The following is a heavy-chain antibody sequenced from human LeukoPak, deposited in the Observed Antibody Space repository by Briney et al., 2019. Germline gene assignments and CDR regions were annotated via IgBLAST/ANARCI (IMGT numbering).Heavy chain of an antibody. CDR1: GGSLSSGDYY. J-gene: IGHJ6*02. D-gene: IGHD1-14*01. CDR3: ARHQFGTPPDD. Sequence: SQTLSLTCTVSGGSLSSGDYYWSWIRQPPGKGLEWIGYIYYSGSTYYNPSLESRVTISVDTSKNQFSLRLSSVTAADTAVYYCARHQFGTPPDDWGPGTTVTVSS. V-gene: IGHV4-30-4*01. CDR2: IYYSGST.